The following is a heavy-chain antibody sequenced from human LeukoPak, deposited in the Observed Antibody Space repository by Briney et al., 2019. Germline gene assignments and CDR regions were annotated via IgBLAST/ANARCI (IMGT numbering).Heavy chain of an antibody. V-gene: IGHV4-59*01. J-gene: IGHJ4*02. CDR1: GGSISSY. D-gene: IGHD3-10*01. CDR3: VSGGSYLTK. CDR2: IYFSGTT. Sequence: SETLSLTCTVSGGSISSYWSWIRQSPGKGLEWIGYIYFSGTTNYNPSLKSRLTTTIDTSRNQFSLKLSSVTAADTAIYYCVSGGSYLTKWGQGTLVTVSS.